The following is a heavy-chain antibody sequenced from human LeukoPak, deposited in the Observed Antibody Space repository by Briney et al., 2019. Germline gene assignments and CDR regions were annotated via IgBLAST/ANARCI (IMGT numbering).Heavy chain of an antibody. CDR3: ARAGGSGSYYRNWFDP. V-gene: IGHV1-18*01. J-gene: IGHJ5*02. Sequence: ASVKVSCKASGYTFTSYGISWVRQAPGQGLEWMGWISAYNGNTNYAQKLQGRVTVTTDTSTSTAYMELRSLRSDDTAVYYCARAGGSGSYYRNWFDPWGQGTLVTVSS. CDR2: ISAYNGNT. D-gene: IGHD3-10*01. CDR1: GYTFTSYG.